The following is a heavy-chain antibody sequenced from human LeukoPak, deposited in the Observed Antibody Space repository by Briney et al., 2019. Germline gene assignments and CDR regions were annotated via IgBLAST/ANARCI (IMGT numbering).Heavy chain of an antibody. CDR3: ARTVAGGAAAGTVDY. CDR1: GLISDDYG. Sequence: PGRSLRLSCAASGLISDDYGIHWVRQIPGKGLEWVSGIHWSSGSVAYAISVKGRFTISRDNAKNSLYLQMNSLRAEDTAVYYCARTVAGGAAAGTVDYWGQGTLVTVSS. V-gene: IGHV3-9*02. J-gene: IGHJ4*02. CDR2: IHWSSGSV. D-gene: IGHD6-13*01.